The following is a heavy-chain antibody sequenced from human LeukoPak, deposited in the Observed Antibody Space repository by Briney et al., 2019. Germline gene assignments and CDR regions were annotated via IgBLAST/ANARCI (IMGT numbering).Heavy chain of an antibody. D-gene: IGHD2-2*01. CDR2: INHSGST. V-gene: IGHV4-34*01. CDR3: AREDRLGYCSSTSCLPFDY. J-gene: IGHJ4*02. Sequence: PSETLSLTCAVYGASSSGYYWSWIRQPPGKGLEWIGEINHSGSTNYNPSLKSRVTISVDTSKNQFSLKLSSVTAADTAVYYCAREDRLGYCSSTSCLPFDYWGQGTLVTVSS. CDR1: GASSSGYY.